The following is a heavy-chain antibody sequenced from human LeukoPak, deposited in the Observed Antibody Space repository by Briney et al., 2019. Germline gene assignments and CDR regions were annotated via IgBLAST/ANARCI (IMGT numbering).Heavy chain of an antibody. J-gene: IGHJ4*02. CDR3: AKSGSGWYGGGFDY. CDR1: GFTLRNYA. Sequence: GGSLRLSCAASGFTLRNYAMSWVRQAPGKGLEWVSAISGSGGTTYYADSVKGRFTISRDNSKNTLYLQMNSLRAEDTAVYYCAKSGSGWYGGGFDYWGQGTLVTVSS. CDR2: ISGSGGTT. V-gene: IGHV3-23*01. D-gene: IGHD6-19*01.